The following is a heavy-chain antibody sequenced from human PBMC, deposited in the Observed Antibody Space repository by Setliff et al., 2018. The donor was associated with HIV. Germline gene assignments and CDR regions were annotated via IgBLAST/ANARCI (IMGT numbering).Heavy chain of an antibody. CDR2: IKNRPAGGTT. CDR3: SINSPLSS. D-gene: IGHD6-6*01. J-gene: IGHJ4*02. Sequence: GGSLRLSCAASGFAVSGNYMAWVRQAPGRGLEWVGRIKNRPAGGTTEYAAPVKGRFTISRDDSKNMAYLQMNSLKIEDTALYFCSINSPLSSWGQGTLVTVPQ. V-gene: IGHV3-15*01. CDR1: GFAVSGNY.